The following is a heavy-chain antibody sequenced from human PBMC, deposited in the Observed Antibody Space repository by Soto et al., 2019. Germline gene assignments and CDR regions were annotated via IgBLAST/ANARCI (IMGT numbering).Heavy chain of an antibody. CDR3: ARGGRDIVLVPAARTVYYYYGMDV. Sequence: QVQLVESGGGVVQPGRSLRLSCAASGFTFSSYAMHWVRQAPGKGLEWVAVISYDGSNKYYADSVKGRFIISRDNSKNTLYLQMNSLRAEDTAVYYCARGGRDIVLVPAARTVYYYYGMDVWGQGTTVTVSS. D-gene: IGHD2-2*01. V-gene: IGHV3-30-3*01. CDR1: GFTFSSYA. J-gene: IGHJ6*02. CDR2: ISYDGSNK.